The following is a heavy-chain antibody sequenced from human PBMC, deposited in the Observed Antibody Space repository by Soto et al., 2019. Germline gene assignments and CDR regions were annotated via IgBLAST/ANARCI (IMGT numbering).Heavy chain of an antibody. CDR1: GGSFSGYY. D-gene: IGHD3-10*01. CDR2: INHSGST. V-gene: IGHV4-34*01. J-gene: IGHJ4*02. Sequence: QVQLQQWGAGLLKPSETLSLTCAVYGGSFSGYYWSWIRQPPGKGLEWIGEINHSGSTNYNPSLTRRXXIXVXKSKNQFSLKLSSVTAADTAVYYCARAARGFGDFDYWGQGTLVTVSS. CDR3: ARAARGFGDFDY.